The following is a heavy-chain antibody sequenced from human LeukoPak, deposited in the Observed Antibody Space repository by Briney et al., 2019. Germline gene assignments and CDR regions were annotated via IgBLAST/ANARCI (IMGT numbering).Heavy chain of an antibody. Sequence: ASVKVSCKASGYTFTSYDINWVRQATGQGLEWMGWMNPNSGNTGYAQKFQGRVTMTRNTSISTAYTELSSLRSEDTAVYYCARGRLGRAAAKQNNWFDPWGQGTLVTVSS. D-gene: IGHD6-13*01. CDR3: ARGRLGRAAAKQNNWFDP. CDR1: GYTFTSYD. J-gene: IGHJ5*02. CDR2: MNPNSGNT. V-gene: IGHV1-8*01.